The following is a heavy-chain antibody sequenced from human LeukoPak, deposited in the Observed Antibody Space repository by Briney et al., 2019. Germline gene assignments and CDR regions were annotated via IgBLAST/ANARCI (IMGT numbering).Heavy chain of an antibody. J-gene: IGHJ5*02. Sequence: TLSLTCTVSGGSISSGGYYWSWIRQHPGKGLEWIGYIYYSGGTYYNPSLKSRVTISVDTSKNQFSLKLSSVTAADTAVYYCARGDYYEEFLFDPWGQGTLVTVSS. D-gene: IGHD3-22*01. CDR2: IYYSGGT. CDR1: GGSISSGGYY. CDR3: ARGDYYEEFLFDP. V-gene: IGHV4-31*03.